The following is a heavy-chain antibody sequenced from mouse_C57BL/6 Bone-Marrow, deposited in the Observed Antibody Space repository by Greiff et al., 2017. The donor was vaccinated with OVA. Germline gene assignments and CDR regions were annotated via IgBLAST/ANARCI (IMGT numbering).Heavy chain of an antibody. V-gene: IGHV1-62-2*01. Sequence: QVTLKVSGAELVKPGASVKLSCKASGYTFTEYTIHWVKQRSGQGLEWIGWFYPGSGSIKYNEKFKDKATLTADKSSSTVYMELSRLTSEDSAFYFCARHPYSSGYGYAMDYWGQGTSVTVSS. CDR1: GYTFTEYT. CDR3: ARHPYSSGYGYAMDY. CDR2: FYPGSGSI. J-gene: IGHJ4*01. D-gene: IGHD3-2*02.